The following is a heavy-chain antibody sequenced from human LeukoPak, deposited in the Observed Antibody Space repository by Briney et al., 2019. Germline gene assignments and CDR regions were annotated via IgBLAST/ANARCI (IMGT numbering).Heavy chain of an antibody. CDR1: GFTFSSYG. V-gene: IGHV3-30*02. J-gene: IGHJ4*02. CDR3: AKSPWNGKFRAYFDY. D-gene: IGHD1-1*01. Sequence: GGSLRLSCAASGFTFSSYGMSWVRQAPGKGLDWVAVIVEDGTNQYYADSVKGRFTISRDNSKNTLYLQMNSLRAEDTAVYYCAKSPWNGKFRAYFDYWGQGTLVTVSS. CDR2: IVEDGTNQ.